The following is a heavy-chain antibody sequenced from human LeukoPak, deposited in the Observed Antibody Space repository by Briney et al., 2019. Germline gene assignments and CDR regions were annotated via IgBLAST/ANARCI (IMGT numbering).Heavy chain of an antibody. D-gene: IGHD5-12*01. J-gene: IGHJ6*03. CDR2: IYPGDSDT. CDR3: ARASRGYSGYDTYYYYYYMDV. V-gene: IGHV5-51*01. CDR1: GYSFTSYW. Sequence: GESLKISCKGSGYSFTSYWIGWVRQMPGKGLEWMGIIYPGDSDTRYSPSFQGQVTISADKSISTAYLHWSSLKASDTAMYYCARASRGYSGYDTYYYYYYMDVWGKGTTVTVSS.